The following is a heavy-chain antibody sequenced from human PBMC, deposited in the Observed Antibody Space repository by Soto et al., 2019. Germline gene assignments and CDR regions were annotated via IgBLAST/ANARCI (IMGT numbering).Heavy chain of an antibody. CDR2: ISYDGSNK. D-gene: IGHD3-10*01. V-gene: IGHV3-30*18. CDR1: GFTFSSYG. Sequence: GGSLRLSCAASGFTFSSYGMHWVRQAPGKGLEWVAVISYDGSNKYYADSVKGRFTISRDNSKNTMYVQMNSLRAEDTAVYYCGKDGGSGSAHGPYYGMDVWGQGTTVTVSS. J-gene: IGHJ6*02. CDR3: GKDGGSGSAHGPYYGMDV.